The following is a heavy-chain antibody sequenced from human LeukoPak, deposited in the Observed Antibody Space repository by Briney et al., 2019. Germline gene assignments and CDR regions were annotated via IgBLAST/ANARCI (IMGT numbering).Heavy chain of an antibody. D-gene: IGHD4-17*01. CDR3: ARDVGDYLYYFDY. J-gene: IGHJ4*02. CDR2: IIPIFGTA. Sequence: ASVKVSCKASGGIFSSYAISWVRQAPGQGLEWMGGIIPIFGTANYTQKFQGRVTITADESTSTAYMELSSLRSEDTAVYYCARDVGDYLYYFDYWGQGTLVTVSS. CDR1: GGIFSSYA. V-gene: IGHV1-69*13.